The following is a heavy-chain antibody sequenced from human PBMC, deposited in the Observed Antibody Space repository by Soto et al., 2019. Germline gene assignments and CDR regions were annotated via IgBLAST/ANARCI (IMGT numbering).Heavy chain of an antibody. V-gene: IGHV4-59*01. CDR1: GDSIRNYY. CDR3: ARLKRGYSYGSIIDF. CDR2: IFYSGST. J-gene: IGHJ4*01. Sequence: SETLSLTCTVSGDSIRNYYWSWIRQPPGKGLEYIGYIFYSGSTNYNPSLKSRVAISVDTSRNQFALKLRSVTAADTATYYCARLKRGYSYGSIIDFWGRGTLVTVSS. D-gene: IGHD5-18*01.